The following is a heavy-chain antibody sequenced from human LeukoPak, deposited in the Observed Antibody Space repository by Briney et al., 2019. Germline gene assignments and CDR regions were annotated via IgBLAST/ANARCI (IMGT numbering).Heavy chain of an antibody. CDR2: ISGSSGST. J-gene: IGHJ6*03. Sequence: GGSLRLSCAASGFTFSSYAMSWVRQAPGKGLEWVSAISGSSGSTYYADSVKGRFTISRDNSKNTLYLQMNSLRAEDTAVYYCAKVPSGNPLGNMDVWGKGTTATVSS. CDR3: AKVPSGNPLGNMDV. D-gene: IGHD4-23*01. CDR1: GFTFSSYA. V-gene: IGHV3-23*01.